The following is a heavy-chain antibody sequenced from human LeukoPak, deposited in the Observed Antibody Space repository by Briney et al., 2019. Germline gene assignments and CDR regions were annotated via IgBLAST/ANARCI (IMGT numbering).Heavy chain of an antibody. V-gene: IGHV1-2*06. CDR2: IYPNSGGT. Sequence: GASVKVSCRASGYTFTDYYMHWVRQAPGQGLEWMGRIYPNSGGTNLAQKFQGRVTMTRDTSISTAYMELSSLKSDDTAVYYCGRAVSQNGVDVRGQGTMVTVSS. J-gene: IGHJ6*02. CDR1: GYTFTDYY. CDR3: GRAVSQNGVDV.